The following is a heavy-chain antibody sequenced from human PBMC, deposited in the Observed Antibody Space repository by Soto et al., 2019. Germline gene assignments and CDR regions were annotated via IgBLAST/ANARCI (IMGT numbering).Heavy chain of an antibody. D-gene: IGHD6-19*01. Sequence: ASVKVSCKASGYTFTSYGISWVRQAPGQGLEWMGWISAYNGNTNYAQKLQGRVTMTTDTSTSTAYMELRSLRSDDTAVYYSARDKSPYSSGWHNRHFDYWGLGTLVTVSS. CDR1: GYTFTSYG. CDR3: ARDKSPYSSGWHNRHFDY. CDR2: ISAYNGNT. V-gene: IGHV1-18*01. J-gene: IGHJ4*02.